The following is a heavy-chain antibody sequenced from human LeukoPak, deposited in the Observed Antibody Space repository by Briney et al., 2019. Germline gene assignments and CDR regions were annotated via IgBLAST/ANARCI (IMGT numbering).Heavy chain of an antibody. D-gene: IGHD5-18*01. CDR3: ATGHSYGYDY. CDR1: GLTFSDFW. CDR2: VKGDGGTT. Sequence: TGGSPRLSCAASGLTFSDFWMHWVRQPPGKGLVWVALVKGDGGTTIYADSVKGRFTISRDNAKNTLYLQMNSLRADDSGVYYCATGHSYGYDYWGQGVLVTVSS. J-gene: IGHJ4*02. V-gene: IGHV3-74*01.